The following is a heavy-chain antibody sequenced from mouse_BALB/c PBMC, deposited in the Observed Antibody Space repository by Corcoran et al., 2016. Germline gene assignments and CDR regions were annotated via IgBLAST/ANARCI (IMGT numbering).Heavy chain of an antibody. J-gene: IGHJ2*01. Sequence: QIQLVQSGPELKKPGETVKISCKASGYTFTNYGMNWVKQAPGKGLKWMGWINTYTGEPTYADDFKGRFAFSLETSASTAYLQINNLKNEDMATYFCGNGNYFDYWGQGTTLTVSS. CDR2: INTYTGEP. D-gene: IGHD2-1*01. CDR3: GNGNYFDY. V-gene: IGHV9-1*02. CDR1: GYTFTNYG.